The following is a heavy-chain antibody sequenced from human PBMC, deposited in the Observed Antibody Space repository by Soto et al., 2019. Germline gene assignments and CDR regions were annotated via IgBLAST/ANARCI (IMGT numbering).Heavy chain of an antibody. Sequence: GASVKVSCKASGYTFTSYYMHWVRQAPGQGLEWMGIINPSGGSTSYAQKFQGRVTITRDTSASTAYMELSSLRSEDTAVYYRANDYYESQVWVWGQGTMVTVSS. CDR2: INPSGGST. D-gene: IGHD3-22*01. V-gene: IGHV1-46*01. J-gene: IGHJ3*01. CDR1: GYTFTSYY. CDR3: ANDYYESQVWV.